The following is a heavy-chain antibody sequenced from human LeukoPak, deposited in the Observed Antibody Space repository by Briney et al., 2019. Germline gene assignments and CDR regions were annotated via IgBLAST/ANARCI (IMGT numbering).Heavy chain of an antibody. V-gene: IGHV1-8*03. CDR2: MNPNSGNT. CDR3: ARGRGYCSSTSCYHFDY. Sequence: ASVEVSCKASGYTFTSYDINWVRQATGQGLEWMGWMNPNSGNTGYAQKFQGRVTITRNISISTAYMELSSLRSEDTAVYYCARGRGYCSSTSCYHFDYWGQGTLVTVSS. D-gene: IGHD2-2*01. CDR1: GYTFTSYD. J-gene: IGHJ4*02.